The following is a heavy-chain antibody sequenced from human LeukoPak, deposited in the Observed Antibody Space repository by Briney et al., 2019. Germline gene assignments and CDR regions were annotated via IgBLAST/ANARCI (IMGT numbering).Heavy chain of an antibody. CDR2: IYTSGST. Sequence: PSETLSLTCTVSGGSISSGSYYWSWIRQPAGKGLEWIGRIYTSGSTNYNPSLKSRVTISVDTSKNQFSLKLSSVPGADTAVYYCARVSPEYRSNNDYWGQGTLVTVSS. J-gene: IGHJ4*02. D-gene: IGHD6-6*01. CDR3: ARVSPEYRSNNDY. CDR1: GGSISSGSYY. V-gene: IGHV4-61*02.